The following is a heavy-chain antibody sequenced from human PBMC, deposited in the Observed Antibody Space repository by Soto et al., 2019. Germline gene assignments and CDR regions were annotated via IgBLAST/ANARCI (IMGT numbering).Heavy chain of an antibody. V-gene: IGHV1-69*06. Sequence: QVQLVQSGAEVQKPGSSVNVSCKASGGSFRSYPISGVGQAPAQGLEWMGGIIPIFGRATYAQKFQGRVTIIADKSTSTAYMELSSLRSEDTAVYYCARAGPVAGNHAFDIWGQGTLVTVSS. D-gene: IGHD6-19*01. CDR2: IIPIFGRA. J-gene: IGHJ3*02. CDR1: GGSFRSYP. CDR3: ARAGPVAGNHAFDI.